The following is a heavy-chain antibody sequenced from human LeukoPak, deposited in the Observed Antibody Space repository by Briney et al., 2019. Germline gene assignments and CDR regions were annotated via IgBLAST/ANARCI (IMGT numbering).Heavy chain of an antibody. V-gene: IGHV3-7*01. CDR3: ARVSVVVVAASDYFDY. CDR2: IKQGGSEK. J-gene: IGHJ4*02. CDR1: GFTFSSYW. Sequence: GGSLRLSCAASGFTFSSYWMSWVRQAPGKGLEWVANIKQGGSEKYYVDSVKGRFTISRDNAKNSLYLQMNSLRAEDTAVYYCARVSVVVVAASDYFDYWGQGTLVTVSS. D-gene: IGHD2-15*01.